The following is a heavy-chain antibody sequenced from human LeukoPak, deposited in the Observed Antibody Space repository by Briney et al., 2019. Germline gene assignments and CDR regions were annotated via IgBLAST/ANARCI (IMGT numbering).Heavy chain of an antibody. CDR1: GFTFSSYA. D-gene: IGHD5-24*01. V-gene: IGHV3-23*01. Sequence: PGGSLRLSCAASGFTFSSYAINWVRQAPGKVLEWISTISGSSSTYYADSVKGRFTVSRDNSKNSLYLQMNSLRAEDTAVYYCARTKGTMATITRRDAFDIWGQGTMVIVSS. CDR2: ISGSSST. J-gene: IGHJ3*02. CDR3: ARTKGTMATITRRDAFDI.